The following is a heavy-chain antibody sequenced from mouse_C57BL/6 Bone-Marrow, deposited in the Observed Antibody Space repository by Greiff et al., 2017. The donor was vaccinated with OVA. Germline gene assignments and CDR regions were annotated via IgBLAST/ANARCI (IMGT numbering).Heavy chain of an antibody. Sequence: EVKLMESGGDLVKPGGSLKLSCAASGFTFSSYGMSWVRQTQDKRLEWVATISSGGSYNYYPDRVKGRFTISRDNAKNTLYLQRSSLKSEDTAMYYCARLWDYDWGGFDYWGQGTTLTVSS. CDR3: ARLWDYDWGGFDY. CDR2: ISSGGSYN. V-gene: IGHV5-6*01. CDR1: GFTFSSYG. D-gene: IGHD2-4*01. J-gene: IGHJ2*01.